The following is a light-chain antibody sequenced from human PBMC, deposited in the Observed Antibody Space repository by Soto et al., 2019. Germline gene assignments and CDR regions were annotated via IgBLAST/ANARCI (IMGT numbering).Light chain of an antibody. CDR1: QSVRNSY. V-gene: IGKV3-20*01. Sequence: EILLTQSPGTLSLSPGERATLSCSASQSVRNSYLAWYQQKPGQAPRLLIYGASGRATGIPDRFSGSGSGTDFTLTISRLDPEDVAVYYCQQYVSSPYTFVQGTKLEI. J-gene: IGKJ2*01. CDR3: QQYVSSPYT. CDR2: GAS.